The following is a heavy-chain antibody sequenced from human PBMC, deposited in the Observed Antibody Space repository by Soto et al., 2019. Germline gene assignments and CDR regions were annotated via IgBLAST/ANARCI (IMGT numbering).Heavy chain of an antibody. D-gene: IGHD3-10*01. CDR1: GFTFSSYA. CDR2: ISYDGSNK. V-gene: IGHV3-30-3*01. CDR3: ARDRVSSGGYYYYGMDV. J-gene: IGHJ6*02. Sequence: QVQLVESGGGVVQPGRSLRLSCAASGFTFSSYAMHWVRQAPGKGLEWVAVISYDGSNKYYADSVKGRFTISGDNSKNTLYLQMNSLRAEDTAVYYCARDRVSSGGYYYYGMDVWGQGTTVTVSS.